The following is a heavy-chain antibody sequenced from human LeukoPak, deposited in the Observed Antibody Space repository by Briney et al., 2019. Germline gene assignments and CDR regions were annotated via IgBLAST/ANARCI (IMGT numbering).Heavy chain of an antibody. Sequence: PGGSLRLSCAASGFTFSSYGMHWVRQAPGKGLEWVAFIRYDGSNKYYADSVKGRFTISRDNSKNTLYLQMNSLRAEDTAVYYCAKSRLTASDSYGMDVWGQGTTVTVSS. J-gene: IGHJ6*02. CDR1: GFTFSSYG. D-gene: IGHD5-18*01. CDR2: IRYDGSNK. CDR3: AKSRLTASDSYGMDV. V-gene: IGHV3-30*02.